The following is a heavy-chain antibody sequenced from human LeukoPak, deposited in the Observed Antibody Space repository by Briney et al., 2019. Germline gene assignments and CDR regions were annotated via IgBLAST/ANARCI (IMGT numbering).Heavy chain of an antibody. Sequence: SETLSLTCTVSGGSISSYNWNWIRQPPGKGLEWIGYIYYSGSTNYNPSLKSRVTMSVDTSKNQFSLKLSSVTAADTAVYYCARDQTYSGSGIYTYFDYWGQGILVTVSS. CDR1: GGSISSYN. CDR3: ARDQTYSGSGIYTYFDY. D-gene: IGHD3-10*01. CDR2: IYYSGST. V-gene: IGHV4-59*12. J-gene: IGHJ4*02.